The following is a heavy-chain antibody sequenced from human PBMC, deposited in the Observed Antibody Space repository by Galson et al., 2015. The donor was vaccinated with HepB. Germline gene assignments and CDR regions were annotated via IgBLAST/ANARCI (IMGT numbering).Heavy chain of an antibody. D-gene: IGHD3-22*01. CDR1: GYTFTSYG. V-gene: IGHV1-18*04. CDR2: ISAYNGNT. CDR3: AREGITMIVVNRYYFDY. Sequence: SVKVSCKASGYTFTSYGISWVRQAPGQGLEWMGWISAYNGNTNYAQKLQGRVTMTTDTSTSTAYMELRSLRSDDTAVYYCAREGITMIVVNRYYFDYWGQGTLVTVSS. J-gene: IGHJ4*02.